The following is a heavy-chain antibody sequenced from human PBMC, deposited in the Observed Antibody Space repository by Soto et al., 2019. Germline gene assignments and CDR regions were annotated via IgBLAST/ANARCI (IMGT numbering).Heavy chain of an antibody. CDR1: GYSFTSYW. Sequence: GESLKISCKGSGYSFTSYWIGWVRQMPGKGLEWMGIIYPGDSDTRYSPSFQGQVTISADKSISTAYLQWSSLKASDTAMYYCAIGFLGELSLPTWYFDYWGQGTLVTVSS. CDR2: IYPGDSDT. D-gene: IGHD3-16*02. CDR3: AIGFLGELSLPTWYFDY. J-gene: IGHJ4*02. V-gene: IGHV5-51*01.